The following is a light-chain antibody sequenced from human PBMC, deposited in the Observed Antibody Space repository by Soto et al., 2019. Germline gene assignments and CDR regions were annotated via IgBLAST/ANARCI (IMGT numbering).Light chain of an antibody. J-gene: IGKJ2*01. CDR3: QQYGDSPST. V-gene: IGKV3-20*01. Sequence: EVVLTQSPGTLSLSPGERATLSCRASQIFSSDYLAWYQQKPGQAPRLLIYGASTRATHIPDRLSGSGSGTDFTLTISRLEPEDSAVYLCQQYGDSPSTFGQGTKLEIK. CDR1: QIFSSDY. CDR2: GAS.